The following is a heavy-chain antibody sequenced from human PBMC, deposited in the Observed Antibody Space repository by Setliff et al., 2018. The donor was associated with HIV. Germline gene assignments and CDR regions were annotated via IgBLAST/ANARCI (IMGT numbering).Heavy chain of an antibody. CDR3: AREGLLGI. CDR2: ISGNNGNR. V-gene: IGHV1-18*01. CDR1: GHTFSSYG. J-gene: IGHJ3*02. D-gene: IGHD3-16*01. Sequence: ASVKVSCKASGHTFSSYGFSWVRQAPGQGLEWMGWISGNNGNRNYAQRLQGRVTMTTDTSTSTAYMELRSLRSDDTAVYYCAREGLLGIWGQGTMVTVSS.